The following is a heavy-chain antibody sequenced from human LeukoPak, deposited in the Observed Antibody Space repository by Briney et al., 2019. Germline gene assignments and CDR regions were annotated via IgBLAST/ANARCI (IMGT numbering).Heavy chain of an antibody. V-gene: IGHV4-39*07. CDR1: GGSISSSSYY. D-gene: IGHD3-10*01. J-gene: IGHJ4*02. CDR3: ARRAYYGSGSYYRN. CDR2: IYYSGST. Sequence: ASETLSLTCTVSGGSISSSSYYWGWIRQPPGKGLEWIGSIYYSGSTYYNPSLKSRVTISVDTSKNQFSLKLSSVTAADTAVYYCARRAYYGSGSYYRNWGQGTLVTVSS.